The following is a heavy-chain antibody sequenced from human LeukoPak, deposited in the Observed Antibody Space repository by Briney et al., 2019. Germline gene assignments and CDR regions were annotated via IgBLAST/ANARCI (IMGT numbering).Heavy chain of an antibody. CDR1: GFKLFSEYS. Sequence: GGSLRLSCAASGFKLFSEYSMNWVRQAPGKGLEWVSSISSTSSYIFYADSVKGRFTISRDSAKNSLYLQMNSLRAEDTAVYYCARGIVGTTETTFDYWGQGTLVTVSS. V-gene: IGHV3-21*01. J-gene: IGHJ4*02. D-gene: IGHD1-26*01. CDR3: ARGIVGTTETTFDY. CDR2: ISSTSSYI.